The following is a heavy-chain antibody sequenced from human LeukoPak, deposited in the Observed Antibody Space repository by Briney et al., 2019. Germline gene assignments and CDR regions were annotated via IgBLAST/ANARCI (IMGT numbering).Heavy chain of an antibody. V-gene: IGHV5-51*01. D-gene: IGHD4-23*01. CDR2: ICPGDSDT. Sequence: GESLKISCKGSGYGFSSYWIGWVRQMPGKGLEYMGIICPGDSDTRYSQSFQGQVTISADKSITTAYLQWSSLKASDAAMYYCARHTTVGGSLRFDYWGQGTLVSVSS. J-gene: IGHJ4*02. CDR1: GYGFSSYW. CDR3: ARHTTVGGSLRFDY.